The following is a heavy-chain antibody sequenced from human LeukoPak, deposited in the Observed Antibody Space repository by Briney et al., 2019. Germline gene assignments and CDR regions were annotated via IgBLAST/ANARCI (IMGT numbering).Heavy chain of an antibody. CDR1: GFTFSNYR. CDR3: ARGRDGYNLVDAFDI. V-gene: IGHV3-21*01. D-gene: IGHD5-24*01. CDR2: ISSSSIYI. Sequence: PGGSLRLSCAASGFTFSNYRMNWVRQAPGKGLEWVSSISSSSIYIYYADSLKGRFTISRDNAKNSMYLQMNSLRAEDTAVYYCARGRDGYNLVDAFDIWGQGIMVTVSS. J-gene: IGHJ3*02.